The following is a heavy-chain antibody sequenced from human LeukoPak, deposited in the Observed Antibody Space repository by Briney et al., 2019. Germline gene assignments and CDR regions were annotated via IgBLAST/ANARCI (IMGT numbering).Heavy chain of an antibody. CDR1: GGSISSGNYY. CDR3: ARGGVTAVTLFDY. D-gene: IGHD2-21*02. V-gene: IGHV4-61*02. CDR2: IYTSGST. Sequence: SETLSLTCTVSGGSISSGNYYWSWIRRPAGKGLEWIGRIYTSGSTNYNPSLKSRVTISLDTSKNQFSLKLSSVTAADTAVYYCARGGVTAVTLFDYWGQGTLVTVSS. J-gene: IGHJ4*02.